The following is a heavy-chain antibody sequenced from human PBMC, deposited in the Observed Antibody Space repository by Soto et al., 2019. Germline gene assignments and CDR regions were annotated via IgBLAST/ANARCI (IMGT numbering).Heavy chain of an antibody. Sequence: SETLSLTCTVSGGSIISSNYYWGWIRQPPGKGLEWIGSLYYSGSTYYDPSLKSRVTTSVDTSKNQFSLKLSSVTAADTAVYFCARALSGSYIVLEHWGQGARVTVSS. V-gene: IGHV4-39*01. CDR2: LYYSGST. CDR1: GGSIISSNYY. J-gene: IGHJ4*02. CDR3: ARALSGSYIVLEH. D-gene: IGHD3-10*01.